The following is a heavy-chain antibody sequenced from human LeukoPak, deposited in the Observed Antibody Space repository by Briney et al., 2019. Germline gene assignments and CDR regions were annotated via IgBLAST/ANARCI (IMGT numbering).Heavy chain of an antibody. J-gene: IGHJ4*02. V-gene: IGHV3-30*04. CDR1: GFTFSSYT. Sequence: GGSLRLSCAASGFTFSSYTMHWVRQAPGKGLEWVALTSSDGNKYFADSVQGRFTISRDNSRNTVYLQLDSLRPDDTAVYYCARERGIRALYFDNWGQGTLVTV. CDR2: TSSDGNK. D-gene: IGHD3-16*01. CDR3: ARERGIRALYFDN.